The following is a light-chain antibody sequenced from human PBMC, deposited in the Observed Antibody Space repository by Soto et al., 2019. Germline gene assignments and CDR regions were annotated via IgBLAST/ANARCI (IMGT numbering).Light chain of an antibody. J-gene: IGLJ3*02. CDR2: GVT. Sequence: QSVLTQPTSVSGSPGQSITISCTGNHNDIGTYDYVSWYQQHPGRAPRLLIHGVTTRPSGTSNRFSGSKSGNTASLTISGLQAEDEADYYCSSFTNSILVFGGGTKLTVL. V-gene: IGLV2-14*03. CDR1: HNDIGTYDY. CDR3: SSFTNSILV.